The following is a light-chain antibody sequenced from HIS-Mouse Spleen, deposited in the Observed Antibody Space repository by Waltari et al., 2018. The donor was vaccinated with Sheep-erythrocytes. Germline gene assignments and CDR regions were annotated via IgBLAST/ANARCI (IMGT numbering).Light chain of an antibody. V-gene: IGLV2-11*01. Sequence: QSALTQPPSVSGSPGQSAPISCTGTSSYVGGYNYSSWYQQHPGKAPKPMIYDVSKRPSGVPDRFSGSKSGNTASLTISGLQAEDEADYYCCSYAGSYNHVFATGTKVTVL. J-gene: IGLJ1*01. CDR2: DVS. CDR3: CSYAGSYNHV. CDR1: SSYVGGYNY.